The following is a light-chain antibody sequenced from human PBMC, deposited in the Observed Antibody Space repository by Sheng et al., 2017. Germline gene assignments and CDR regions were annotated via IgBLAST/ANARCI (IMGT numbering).Light chain of an antibody. CDR1: NIGSKS. J-gene: IGLJ3*02. CDR2: DDS. CDR3: QVWENSNDHWV. Sequence: SHVLTQPPSVSVAPGQTARISCGRNNIGSKSVHWYQHRPGQAPVVVVYDDSDRPSGIPDRFSGSNSGNTATLTISRVEAGDEADYYCQVWENSNDHWVFGGGTKLTVL. V-gene: IGLV3-21*02.